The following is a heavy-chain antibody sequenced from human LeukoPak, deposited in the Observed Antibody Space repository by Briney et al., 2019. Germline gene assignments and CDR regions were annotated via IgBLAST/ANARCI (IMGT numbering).Heavy chain of an antibody. D-gene: IGHD2-2*01. CDR3: ARAGRHCSNTNCYGDY. V-gene: IGHV3-30*03. Sequence: GGSLRLSCAASGFTFSSYSMNWVHQAPGKGLEWLAVISYDGSNKFYADSVKGRFTTSRDNSENTVYLHMNSLRDEDTAVYYCARAGRHCSNTNCYGDYWGQGTLVIVSS. CDR1: GFTFSSYS. CDR2: ISYDGSNK. J-gene: IGHJ4*02.